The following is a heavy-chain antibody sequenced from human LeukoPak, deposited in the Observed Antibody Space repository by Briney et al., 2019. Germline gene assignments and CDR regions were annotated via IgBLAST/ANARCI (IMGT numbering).Heavy chain of an antibody. Sequence: ASVKVPCKASGYTFTSYDINWVRQATGQGLEWMGWMNPNSGNTGYAQKFQGRVTMTRNTSISTAYMKLSSLRSEDTAVYYCARGGYYDSSGYYYVLGIWGQGTMVTVSS. D-gene: IGHD3-22*01. J-gene: IGHJ3*02. CDR3: ARGGYYDSSGYYYVLGI. CDR1: GYTFTSYD. V-gene: IGHV1-8*01. CDR2: MNPNSGNT.